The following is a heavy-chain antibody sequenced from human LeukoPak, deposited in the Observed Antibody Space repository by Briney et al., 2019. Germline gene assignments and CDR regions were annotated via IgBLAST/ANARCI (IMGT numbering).Heavy chain of an antibody. CDR3: ARDGPYDYVWGSYRFFDY. V-gene: IGHV4-61*02. CDR1: GGSISSGSYY. CDR2: IYTSGST. Sequence: SPSETLSLTCTVSGGSISSGSYYWSWIWQPAGKGLEWIGRIYTSGSTNYNPSLKSRVTISVDTSKNQFSLKLSSVTAADTAVYYCARDGPYDYVWGSYRFFDYWGQGTLVTVSS. D-gene: IGHD3-16*02. J-gene: IGHJ4*02.